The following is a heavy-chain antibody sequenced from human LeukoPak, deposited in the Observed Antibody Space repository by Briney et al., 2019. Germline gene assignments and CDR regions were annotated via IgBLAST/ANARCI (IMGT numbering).Heavy chain of an antibody. CDR3: ARRHKHYYQIDY. CDR1: GYTFTSYY. J-gene: IGHJ4*02. CDR2: VNPSGGST. D-gene: IGHD1-26*01. Sequence: ASVKVPCKASGYTFTSYYLHWVRQAPGQGLEWMGMVNPSGGSTSYAQKFQGRVTMTRDTSTTTVYMELSSLRSDGTAVFYCARRHKHYYQIDYWGQGTLVSVSS. V-gene: IGHV1-46*01.